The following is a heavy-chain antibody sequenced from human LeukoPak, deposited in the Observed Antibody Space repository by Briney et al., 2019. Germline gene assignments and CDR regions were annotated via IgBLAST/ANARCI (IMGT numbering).Heavy chain of an antibody. V-gene: IGHV3-30*18. CDR3: AKEASIHRGYSYGSYYFDY. CDR2: ISYDGSNK. J-gene: IGHJ4*02. D-gene: IGHD5-18*01. Sequence: PGGSLRLSCAASGFTFSSYGMHWVRQAPGKGLEWVAVISYDGSNKYYADSVKGRFTISRDNSKNTLYLQMNSLRAEDTAVYYCAKEASIHRGYSYGSYYFDYWGQGTLVTVSS. CDR1: GFTFSSYG.